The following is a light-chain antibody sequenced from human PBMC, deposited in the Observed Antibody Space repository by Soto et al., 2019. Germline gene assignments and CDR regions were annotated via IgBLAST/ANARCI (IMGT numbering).Light chain of an antibody. CDR3: QQYATLPRT. J-gene: IGKJ1*01. Sequence: IVLTQSPGSLSLSPGERATLSCTASHTISSSYLAWYQQKPGQAPRLLIYGISSRASGIPDRFRGSGSGTDFTLTITRPEPEDSAVYYCQQYATLPRTFGQGTKVDIK. CDR1: HTISSSY. CDR2: GIS. V-gene: IGKV3-20*01.